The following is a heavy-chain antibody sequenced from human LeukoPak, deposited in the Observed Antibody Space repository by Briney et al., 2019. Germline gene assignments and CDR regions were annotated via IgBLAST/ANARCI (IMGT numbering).Heavy chain of an antibody. CDR1: GYSFTSYW. CDR2: IYPGDSDT. Sequence: GEPLKISCTGSGYSFTSYWIGWVRQMPGKGLEWMGIIYPGDSDTRYSPSFQGQVTISADKSISTAYLQWSSLRASDTAMYYCARRVAGSYHDAFDTWGQGTMATVSS. J-gene: IGHJ3*02. V-gene: IGHV5-51*01. CDR3: ARRVAGSYHDAFDT. D-gene: IGHD1-26*01.